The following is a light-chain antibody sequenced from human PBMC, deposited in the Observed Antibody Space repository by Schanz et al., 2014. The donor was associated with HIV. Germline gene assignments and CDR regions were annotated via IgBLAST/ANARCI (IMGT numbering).Light chain of an antibody. J-gene: IGKJ2*01. Sequence: EIVLTQSPGTLSLSPGDRATLSCRASQSVSSYLAWYQHKPGQAPRLLIYDASNRATGIPARFSGSGSGTDFTLTISSLEPEDFAVYYCQQRGNWPPTFGQGTKLEIK. V-gene: IGKV3-11*01. CDR1: QSVSSY. CDR2: DAS. CDR3: QQRGNWPPT.